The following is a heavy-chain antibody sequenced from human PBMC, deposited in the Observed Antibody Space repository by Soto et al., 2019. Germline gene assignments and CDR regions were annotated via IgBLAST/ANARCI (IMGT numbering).Heavy chain of an antibody. CDR2: ISGRGGST. D-gene: IGHD4-4*01. V-gene: IGHV3-23*01. CDR3: ALEATRVVTPTGGMDG. Sequence: EVQLLESGGGLVQPGGSLRLSCAASGFTFSSYSMSWVRQAPGKGLEWVSAISGRGGSTYYADSVKGRFTISRDNSKNALYLHMKSLRAEDTVLYYCALEATRVVTPTGGMDGWGQGTTVTVSS. J-gene: IGHJ6*02. CDR1: GFTFSSYS.